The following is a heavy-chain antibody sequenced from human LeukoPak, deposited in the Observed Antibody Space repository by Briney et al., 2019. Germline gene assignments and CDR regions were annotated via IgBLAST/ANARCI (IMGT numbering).Heavy chain of an antibody. V-gene: IGHV1-2*02. CDR3: ARDQSDFWSIGYYYMDV. J-gene: IGHJ6*03. CDR2: INPNSGGT. CDR1: GYTFTGYY. Sequence: ASVKVSCKASGYTFTGYYMHWVRQAPGQGLEWMGWINPNSGGTNYTQKFQGRVTMTRDTSISTAYMELSRLRSDDTAVYYCARDQSDFWSIGYYYMDVWGKGTTVTVSS. D-gene: IGHD3-3*01.